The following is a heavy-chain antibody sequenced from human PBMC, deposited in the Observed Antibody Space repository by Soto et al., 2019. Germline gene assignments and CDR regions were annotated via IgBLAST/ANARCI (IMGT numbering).Heavy chain of an antibody. CDR1: GGTFSSYA. Sequence: QVQLVQSGAEVKKPGSSVKVSCKASGGTFSSYAISWVRQAPGQGLEWMGGIIPIFGTANYAQKFQGRVTITADESTSTAYRELSSLRSEDTAVYYCARPYGSGGSCYSYWYFDLWGRGTLVTVSS. J-gene: IGHJ2*01. CDR3: ARPYGSGGSCYSYWYFDL. D-gene: IGHD2-15*01. V-gene: IGHV1-69*01. CDR2: IIPIFGTA.